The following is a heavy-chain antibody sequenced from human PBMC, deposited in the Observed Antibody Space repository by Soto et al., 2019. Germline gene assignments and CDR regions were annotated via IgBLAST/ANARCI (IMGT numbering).Heavy chain of an antibody. J-gene: IGHJ5*02. CDR1: GGSFSGYY. D-gene: IGHD2-2*01. CDR3: ARGSPSNIVVVPAAMRRRYNWFDP. V-gene: IGHV4-34*01. Sequence: PSETLSLTCAVSGGSFSGYYWSWIRQPPGKGLEWIGEINHSGSTNYNPSLKSRVAISVDTSKNQFSLKLSSATAADTAAYYCARGSPSNIVVVPAAMRRRYNWFDPWGQGTLVTVSS. CDR2: INHSGST.